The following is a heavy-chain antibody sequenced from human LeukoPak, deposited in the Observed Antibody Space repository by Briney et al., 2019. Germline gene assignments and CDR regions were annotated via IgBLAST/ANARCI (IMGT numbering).Heavy chain of an antibody. CDR2: IYTSGST. CDR1: GGSISSYY. V-gene: IGHV4-4*07. CDR3: ARHVLLWFGELYYYYYYMDV. J-gene: IGHJ6*03. Sequence: SETLSLTCTVSGGSISSYYWSWIRQPAGKGLEWIGRIYTSGSTNYNPSLKSRVTMSVDTSKNQFSLKLSSVTAADTAVYYCARHVLLWFGELYYYYYYMDVWGKGTTVTISS. D-gene: IGHD3-10*01.